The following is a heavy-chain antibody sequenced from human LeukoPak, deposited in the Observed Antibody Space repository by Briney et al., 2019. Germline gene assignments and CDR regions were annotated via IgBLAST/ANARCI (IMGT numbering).Heavy chain of an antibody. Sequence: GGSLRLSCAASGFTVSGNYMSWVRQAPGKGLEWVSVIYSGGSTYYADSVKGRFTISRDNSKNTLYLQMNSLRAEDTAVYYCASVVPAAKWYGMDVWGEGTTVTVSS. CDR3: ASVVPAAKWYGMDV. J-gene: IGHJ6*04. D-gene: IGHD2-2*01. CDR2: IYSGGST. CDR1: GFTVSGNY. V-gene: IGHV3-53*01.